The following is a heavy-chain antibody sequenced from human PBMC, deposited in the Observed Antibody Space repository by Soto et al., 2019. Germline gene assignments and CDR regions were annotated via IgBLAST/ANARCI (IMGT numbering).Heavy chain of an antibody. V-gene: IGHV3-33*01. CDR3: AREGGIAVAPWNENYFDY. Sequence: QPGGSLRLSCAASGFTFSSYGMHWVRQAPGKGLEWVAVIWYDGSNKYYADSVKGRFTISRDNSKNTLYLQMNSLRAEDTAVYYCAREGGIAVAPWNENYFDYWGQGTLVTVSS. J-gene: IGHJ4*02. CDR1: GFTFSSYG. D-gene: IGHD6-19*01. CDR2: IWYDGSNK.